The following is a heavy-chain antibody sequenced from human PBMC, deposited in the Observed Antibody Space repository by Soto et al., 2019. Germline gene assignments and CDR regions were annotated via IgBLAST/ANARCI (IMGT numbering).Heavy chain of an antibody. CDR2: ISAYNGNT. CDR3: ARDLVVGDGAGSYPNYYYYYSMDV. V-gene: IGHV1-18*01. CDR1: GYTFTSYG. J-gene: IGHJ6*03. D-gene: IGHD3-10*01. Sequence: QVQLVQSGAEVKKPGASVKVSCKASGYTFTSYGISWVRQAPGQGLEWMGWISAYNGNTNYAQKLEGRVTMTKETSTSTAYMELRSLRSDDTAVYYCARDLVVGDGAGSYPNYYYYYSMDVWGKGTTVTVSS.